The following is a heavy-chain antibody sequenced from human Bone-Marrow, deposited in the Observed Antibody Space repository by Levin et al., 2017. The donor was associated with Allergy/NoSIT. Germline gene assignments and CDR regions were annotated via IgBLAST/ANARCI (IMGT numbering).Heavy chain of an antibody. CDR3: ARFLDSYYFDY. Sequence: LSLTCAASGFTFGSYGMHWVRQAPGKGLEWVAAISFDGSEKSHADSVKGRFTISRVNSKSTLYLQMSSLRAEDTAVYYCARFLDSYYFDYWGQGTLVTVSS. J-gene: IGHJ4*02. CDR1: GFTFGSYG. D-gene: IGHD2-2*03. V-gene: IGHV3-30*03. CDR2: ISFDGSEK.